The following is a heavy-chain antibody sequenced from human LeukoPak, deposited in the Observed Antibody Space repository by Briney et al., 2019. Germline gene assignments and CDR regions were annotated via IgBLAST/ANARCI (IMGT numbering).Heavy chain of an antibody. CDR3: ARGAPIAAAGTLDY. Sequence: PSETLSLTCAVSGGSISSSNWWSWVRQPPGQGLEWIGEINHSGSTNYNPSLKSRVTISVDTSKNQFSLKLSSVTAADTAVYYCARGAPIAAAGTLDYWGQGTLVTVSS. D-gene: IGHD6-13*01. CDR2: INHSGST. CDR1: GGSISSSNW. J-gene: IGHJ4*02. V-gene: IGHV4-4*02.